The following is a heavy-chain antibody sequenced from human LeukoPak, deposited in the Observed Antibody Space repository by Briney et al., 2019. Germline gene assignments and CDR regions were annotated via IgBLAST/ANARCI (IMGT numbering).Heavy chain of an antibody. V-gene: IGHV3-15*01. D-gene: IGHD6-19*01. J-gene: IGHJ4*02. CDR2: IKSKTSGETT. CDR1: GYTFSNDW. CDR3: AREWGRIAVAGGPGY. Sequence: GGSLRLSCAASGYTFSNDWMSWVRQAPGKGLEWVGRIKSKTSGETTDYAAPVKGRFTISRDDSKSTLYLQMNSLKTEDTAVYYCAREWGRIAVAGGPGYWGQGALVTVSS.